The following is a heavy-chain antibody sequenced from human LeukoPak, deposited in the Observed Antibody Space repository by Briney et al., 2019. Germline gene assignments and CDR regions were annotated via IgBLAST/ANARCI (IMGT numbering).Heavy chain of an antibody. CDR3: ARGDCSGGSCYFQP. Sequence: SETLSLTCTVSGGSVSSSSHYWNWLRQPPGKGLEWIGSSYYSGSTNYNPSLQSRVTISVDTSKNQFYLRLSSVTGADTAIYYCARGDCSGGSCYFQPWGQGTLVTVSS. CDR2: SYYSGST. J-gene: IGHJ1*01. CDR1: GGSVSSSSHY. D-gene: IGHD2-15*01. V-gene: IGHV4-39*01.